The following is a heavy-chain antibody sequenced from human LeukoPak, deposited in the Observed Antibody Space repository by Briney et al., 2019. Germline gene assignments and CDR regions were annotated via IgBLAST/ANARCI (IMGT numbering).Heavy chain of an antibody. V-gene: IGHV3-21*01. D-gene: IGHD3-16*01. J-gene: IGHJ4*02. Sequence: PGGSLRLSCAASGFTFSNYAMNWVRHAPGKGLEWVSSFGTRSSSIYYAHSVTGRFIVSRDNAKNSLFLQMNSLRAEDTAVYYCARENDQGFDYWGQGTLVTVSS. CDR2: FGTRSSSI. CDR1: GFTFSNYA. CDR3: ARENDQGFDY.